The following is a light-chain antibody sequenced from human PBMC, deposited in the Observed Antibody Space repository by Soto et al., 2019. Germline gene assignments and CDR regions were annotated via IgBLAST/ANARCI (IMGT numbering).Light chain of an antibody. V-gene: IGLV4-69*01. J-gene: IGLJ2*01. CDR3: QTGGTSIVV. Sequence: QLVLTQSPSASASLGAAVKLTCTLSSGHNSYAIAWHQQQPEKGPRYLMKLNSDGSHTKGDGIPDRFSGSSSRAERYLTISSLHSEDESDYYGQTGGTSIVVFCGGTKLTVL. CDR2: LNSDGSH. CDR1: SGHNSYA.